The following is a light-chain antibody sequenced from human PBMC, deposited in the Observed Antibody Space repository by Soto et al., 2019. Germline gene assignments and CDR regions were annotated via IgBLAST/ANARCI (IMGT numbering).Light chain of an antibody. V-gene: IGLV1-44*01. CDR2: SNN. J-gene: IGLJ3*02. Sequence: QSVLTQPPSASGTPGQRVTISCSGSSSNIGSNTVNWYQQLPGTAPKLLIYSNNQRPSGVPDRFFGSKSGTSASLAISGLQSEDEADYYCATRDDSLNSRVFGGGTKVTVL. CDR1: SSNIGSNT. CDR3: ATRDDSLNSRV.